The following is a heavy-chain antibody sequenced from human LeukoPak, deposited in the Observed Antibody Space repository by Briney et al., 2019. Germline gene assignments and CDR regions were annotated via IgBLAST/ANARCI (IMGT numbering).Heavy chain of an antibody. J-gene: IGHJ4*02. D-gene: IGHD1-14*01. CDR2: IIPIFGTA. CDR3: ARDRSSRKYFDY. CDR1: GGTFSSYA. V-gene: IGHV1-69*05. Sequence: VKVSCKASGGTFSSYAISWVRQAPGQGLEWMGGIIPIFGTANYAQKFQGRVTMTRDTSISTAYMELSRLRSDDTAVYYCARDRSSRKYFDYWGQGTLVTVSS.